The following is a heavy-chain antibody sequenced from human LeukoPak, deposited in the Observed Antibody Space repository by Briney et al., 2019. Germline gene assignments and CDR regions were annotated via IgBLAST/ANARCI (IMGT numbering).Heavy chain of an antibody. D-gene: IGHD3-16*02. Sequence: GASVKVSCKAAGYTFTGYYMHWVRQAPGQGLEWMGWINPNNGGTNYEQKFQGRVTMTRDTSVSTAYMELSRLRSDGTAMYYCAREGLSDAFDIWGQGTRVTVSS. CDR3: AREGLSDAFDI. V-gene: IGHV1-2*02. CDR2: INPNNGGT. J-gene: IGHJ3*02. CDR1: GYTFTGYY.